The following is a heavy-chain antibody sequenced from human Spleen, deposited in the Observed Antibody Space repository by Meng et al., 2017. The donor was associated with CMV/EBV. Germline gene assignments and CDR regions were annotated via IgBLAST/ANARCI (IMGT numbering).Heavy chain of an antibody. Sequence: GESLKISCAASEFNFSDSPMHWVRQGPGKGLEWVAFIRYDGSNKYYADSVKGRFTISRDNSKNTLYLQMHSLRAEDTAVYYCAKGGEAYCGADCYPDYFDYWGQGTLVTVSS. CDR1: EFNFSDSP. J-gene: IGHJ4*02. V-gene: IGHV3-30*02. D-gene: IGHD2-21*01. CDR2: IRYDGSNK. CDR3: AKGGEAYCGADCYPDYFDY.